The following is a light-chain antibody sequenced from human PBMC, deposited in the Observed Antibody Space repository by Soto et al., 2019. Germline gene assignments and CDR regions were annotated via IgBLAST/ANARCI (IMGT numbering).Light chain of an antibody. CDR3: HQYDSSPQVT. J-gene: IGKJ5*01. CDR2: GAS. V-gene: IGKV3-20*01. Sequence: VITQSPATMSASPGERPTLFCRAIQNVLSTLAWYQKKPGQAPTLLLYGASTRATCIPDRFSGSGSGTDFTPTTSRLEPEDLAVYDGHQYDSSPQVTVGQGTRRDIK. CDR1: QNVLST.